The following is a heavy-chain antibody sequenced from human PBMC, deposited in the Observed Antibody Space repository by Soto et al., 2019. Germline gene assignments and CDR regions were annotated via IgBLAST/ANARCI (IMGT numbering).Heavy chain of an antibody. V-gene: IGHV4-30-4*08. J-gene: IGHJ6*02. CDR2: IYYSRST. D-gene: IGHD2-2*01. CDR3: ARALYCSSASCYPRNYYYYYGMDV. Sequence: SETLSLTCAVSGGSISSGDYYWSWIRQPPGKGLGSIGYIYYSRSTSYNPALKSRVTISLDTSKIQFSLRLSSVTATDTAVYYCARALYCSSASCYPRNYYYYYGMDVWGQGTTVTVSS. CDR1: GGSISSGDYY.